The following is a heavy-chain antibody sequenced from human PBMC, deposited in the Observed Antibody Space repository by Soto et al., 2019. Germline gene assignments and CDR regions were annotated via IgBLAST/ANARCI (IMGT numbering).Heavy chain of an antibody. CDR1: GFTFSSNA. D-gene: IGHD1-1*01. Sequence: GGSLRLSCAASGFTFSSNAMNWVRQAPGKGLEWVSGISGSGGSTYYADSVKGRFTISRDNSKNTLYLQMNSLRVEDTALYFCVRDRGYPDSFDVWGRGTMVTVS. CDR3: VRDRGYPDSFDV. J-gene: IGHJ3*01. CDR2: ISGSGGST. V-gene: IGHV3-23*01.